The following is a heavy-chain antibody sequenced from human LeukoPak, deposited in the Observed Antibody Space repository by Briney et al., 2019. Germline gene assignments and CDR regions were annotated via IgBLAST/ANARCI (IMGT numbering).Heavy chain of an antibody. CDR1: GFTFSSYV. Sequence: GGSLRLSCAASGFTFSSYVMTWVRQAPGKGLEWVSEISGSGGSTYYADSVKGRFTISRDNSKNTLYLQMNSLRAEDTAVYYCAKKGSGSYLYYFDYWGQGTLVTVSS. D-gene: IGHD3-10*01. CDR2: ISGSGGST. J-gene: IGHJ4*02. V-gene: IGHV3-23*01. CDR3: AKKGSGSYLYYFDY.